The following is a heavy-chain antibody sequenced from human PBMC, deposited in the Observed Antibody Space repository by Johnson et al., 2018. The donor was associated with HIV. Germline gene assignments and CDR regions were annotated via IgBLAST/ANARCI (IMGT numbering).Heavy chain of an antibody. CDR3: AKERGRGGDAFDI. D-gene: IGHD3-10*01. J-gene: IGHJ3*02. CDR1: GFTFSSYA. Sequence: VQLVESGGGVVQPGRSLRRSCAASGFTFSSYAMSWVRQAPGKGLEWVSAISGSGGSNKYYADSVKGRFTISRDNAKSSLYLQMNSLRAEDTAVYYCAKERGRGGDAFDIWGQGTMVTVSS. CDR2: ISGSGGSNK. V-gene: IGHV3-23*04.